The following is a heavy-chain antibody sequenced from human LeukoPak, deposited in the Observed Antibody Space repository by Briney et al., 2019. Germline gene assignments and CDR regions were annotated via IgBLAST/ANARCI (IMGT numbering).Heavy chain of an antibody. V-gene: IGHV1-69*13. CDR1: GGTFSSYA. D-gene: IGHD3-9*01. Sequence: SVKVSCKASGGTFSSYAISWVRQAPGQGLEWMGGIIPIFGTANYAQKFQGRVTITADESTSTAYMGLSSLRSEDTAVYYCAKRYRRYFDWTSDAFDIWGQGTMVTVSS. J-gene: IGHJ3*02. CDR3: AKRYRRYFDWTSDAFDI. CDR2: IIPIFGTA.